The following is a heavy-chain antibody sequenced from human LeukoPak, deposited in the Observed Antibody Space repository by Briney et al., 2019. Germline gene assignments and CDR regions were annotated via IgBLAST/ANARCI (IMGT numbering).Heavy chain of an antibody. CDR1: GFTFSTYA. CDR3: ARDLFPYGDYESGFDP. D-gene: IGHD4-17*01. CDR2: LSGSGGST. Sequence: GGSLRLSCAASGFTFSTYAMTWVRQAPGPGLEWVSGLSGSGGSTYYADSVKGRFTISRDNSNNTMYLQMASLRAEDTAVYYCARDLFPYGDYESGFDPWGQGTLVTVSS. V-gene: IGHV3-23*01. J-gene: IGHJ5*02.